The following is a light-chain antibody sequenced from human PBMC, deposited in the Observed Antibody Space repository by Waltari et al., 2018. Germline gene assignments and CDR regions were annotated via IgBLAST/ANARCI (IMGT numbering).Light chain of an antibody. CDR1: QSVNSY. CDR2: DGS. Sequence: IVLTQSPATLSLSTGERATLSCRASQSVNSYLAWYQQKPGQAPRLLIYDGSRRASGIPARFSGSGSGTDFTLTIGSLEPEDSAVYYCQQRGHWPPDATFGPGTKIEIK. V-gene: IGKV3-11*01. J-gene: IGKJ3*01. CDR3: QQRGHWPPDAT.